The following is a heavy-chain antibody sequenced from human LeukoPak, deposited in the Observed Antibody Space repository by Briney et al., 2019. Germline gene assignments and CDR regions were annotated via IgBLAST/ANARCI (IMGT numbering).Heavy chain of an antibody. D-gene: IGHD2-21*02. J-gene: IGHJ4*02. V-gene: IGHV3-23*01. Sequence: HPGGSLRLSCAASGFTFSSYAMSWVRQAPGKGLEWVSATSGSGGSTYYADSVKGRFTISRDNSKNTLSLQMNSLRAEEPPVYYCAKDVAAKSDYWGQGTLVTVSS. CDR3: AKDVAAKSDY. CDR1: GFTFSSYA. CDR2: TSGSGGST.